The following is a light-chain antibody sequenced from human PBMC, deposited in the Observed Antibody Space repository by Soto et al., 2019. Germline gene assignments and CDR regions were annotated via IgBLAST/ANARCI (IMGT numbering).Light chain of an antibody. V-gene: IGKV3-20*01. J-gene: IGKJ2*01. CDR2: DAS. Sequence: IVLTQSPGTLSLSPGERATLSCRSSQSVSSSYLAWYQQKPAQAPRLLIYDASSRATGIPDRFSGSGSGTDFTLTISRLEPEEFAVYYCQHYGSSPSYTFGQGTKLEIK. CDR3: QHYGSSPSYT. CDR1: QSVSSSY.